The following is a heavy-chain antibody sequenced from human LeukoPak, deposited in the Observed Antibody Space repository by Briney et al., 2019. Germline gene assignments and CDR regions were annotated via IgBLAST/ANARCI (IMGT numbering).Heavy chain of an antibody. CDR2: IRYDGSNK. CDR1: GFTFSNAW. V-gene: IGHV3-30*02. Sequence: GGSLRLSCAASGFTFSNAWMSWVRQAPGKGLEWVAFIRYDGSNKYYADSVKGRFTISRDNSKNTLYLQMNSLRPEDTAVYYCAKGNYYDSSAYNYFDYWGQGTLVTVSS. CDR3: AKGNYYDSSAYNYFDY. D-gene: IGHD3-22*01. J-gene: IGHJ4*02.